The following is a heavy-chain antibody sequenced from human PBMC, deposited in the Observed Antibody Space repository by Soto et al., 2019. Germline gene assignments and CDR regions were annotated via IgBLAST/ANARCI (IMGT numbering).Heavy chain of an antibody. V-gene: IGHV4-30-4*01. Sequence: PSETLSLTCTVSGGSLSRGDYYWSWIRQPPGKGLEWIGYIYYSGSTYYNPSLKSRVTISVDTSKNQFSLKLSSVTAADTAVYYCAREEPLYGSGSLTYGMAVWGQGTTVTVSS. J-gene: IGHJ6*02. D-gene: IGHD3-10*01. CDR2: IYYSGST. CDR3: AREEPLYGSGSLTYGMAV. CDR1: GGSLSRGDYY.